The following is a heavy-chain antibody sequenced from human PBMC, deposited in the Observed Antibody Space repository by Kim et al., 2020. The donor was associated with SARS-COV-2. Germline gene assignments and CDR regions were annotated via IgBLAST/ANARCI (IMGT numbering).Heavy chain of an antibody. CDR2: IDCGNGNT. Sequence: ASVKVSCKTSGHFFTRDSIHWVRQAPGQGLEWMGGIDCGNGNTIYSQKFQGRVTFTTDTSASTAYMELSFLRSEDSAVYYCLGGFYFDYWGKGTLATVSS. D-gene: IGHD3-16*01. CDR3: LGGFYFDY. V-gene: IGHV1-3*01. J-gene: IGHJ4*02. CDR1: GHFFTRDS.